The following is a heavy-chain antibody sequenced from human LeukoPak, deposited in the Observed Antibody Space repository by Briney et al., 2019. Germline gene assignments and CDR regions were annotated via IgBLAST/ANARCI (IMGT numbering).Heavy chain of an antibody. D-gene: IGHD3-3*01. V-gene: IGHV4-59*12. Sequence: PSETLSLTCTVSGGSISSYYWSWIRQPPGKGLEWIGYIYYSGSTNYNPSLKSRVTISVDTSKNQFSLKLSSVTAADTAVYYCARDYHPDFWSGYYWFDPWGQGTLVTVSS. CDR3: ARDYHPDFWSGYYWFDP. CDR2: IYYSGST. J-gene: IGHJ5*02. CDR1: GGSISSYY.